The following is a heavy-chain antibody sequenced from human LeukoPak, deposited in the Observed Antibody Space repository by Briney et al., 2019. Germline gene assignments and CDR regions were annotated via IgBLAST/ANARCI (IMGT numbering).Heavy chain of an antibody. CDR2: IYYSGST. D-gene: IGHD6-13*01. Sequence: PSETLSLTCSVSGGSISSSSYFWGWIRQPPEKGLEWIGSIYYSGSTNYNPSLKSRVTISVDTSKNQFSLKLSSVTAADTAVYYCARTTEAHSWRTRYYDYYMDVWGKGTTVTISS. V-gene: IGHV4-39*07. J-gene: IGHJ6*03. CDR1: GGSISSSSYF. CDR3: ARTTEAHSWRTRYYDYYMDV.